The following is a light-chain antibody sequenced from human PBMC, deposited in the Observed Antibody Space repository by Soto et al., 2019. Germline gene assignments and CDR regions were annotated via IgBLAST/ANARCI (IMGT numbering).Light chain of an antibody. CDR3: QQYFNWPLPWT. J-gene: IGKJ4*01. CDR1: QSIRSN. CDR2: GAT. V-gene: IGKV3-15*01. Sequence: EIVLTQSPATLSVSAGVTVTLSCRASQSIRSNVAWYQQIPGLAPRLLVYGATTRATGVPARFSGSGSGLEFTLTSSSLQAEDSAFYYCQQYFNWPLPWTFGAGTKVQIK.